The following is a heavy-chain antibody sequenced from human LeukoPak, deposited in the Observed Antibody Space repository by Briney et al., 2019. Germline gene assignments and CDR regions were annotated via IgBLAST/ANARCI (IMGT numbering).Heavy chain of an antibody. V-gene: IGHV3-23*01. Sequence: GGSLRLSCAASGFTFSSYAMSWVRQAPGKGLEWVSAISGSGGSTYYADSVKGRFTISRDNSKNTLYLQMNSLRAGDTAVYYCAKGEMATPNRYYFDYWGQGTLVTVSS. CDR1: GFTFSSYA. CDR3: AKGEMATPNRYYFDY. D-gene: IGHD5-24*01. CDR2: ISGSGGST. J-gene: IGHJ4*02.